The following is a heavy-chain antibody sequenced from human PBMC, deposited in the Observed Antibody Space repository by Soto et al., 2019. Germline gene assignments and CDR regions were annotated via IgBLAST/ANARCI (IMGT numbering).Heavy chain of an antibody. D-gene: IGHD2-15*01. CDR3: TTEIVVVVAATPRGDAFDI. Sequence: GSLRLSCAASGFTFSNAWMSWVRQAPGKGLEWVGRIKSKTDGGTTDYAAPVKGRFTISRDDSKNTLYLQMNSLKTEDTAVYYCTTEIVVVVAATPRGDAFDIWGQGTMVTVSS. V-gene: IGHV3-15*01. CDR1: GFTFSNAW. J-gene: IGHJ3*02. CDR2: IKSKTDGGTT.